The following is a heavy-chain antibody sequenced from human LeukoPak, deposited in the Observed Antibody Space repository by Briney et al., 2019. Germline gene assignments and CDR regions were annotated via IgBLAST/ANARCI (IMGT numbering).Heavy chain of an antibody. CDR3: ARGDDILTGYYISKAFDI. V-gene: IGHV4-30-2*01. J-gene: IGHJ3*02. D-gene: IGHD3-9*01. CDR1: GGSICSGGYS. Sequence: SQTLSLTCAVSGGSICSGGYSRGWIRQPPGKGLEWIGYIYHSGSTYYNPSLKSRVTISVDRSKNQFSLKLSSVTAADTAVYYCARGDDILTGYYISKAFDIWGQGTMVTVSS. CDR2: IYHSGST.